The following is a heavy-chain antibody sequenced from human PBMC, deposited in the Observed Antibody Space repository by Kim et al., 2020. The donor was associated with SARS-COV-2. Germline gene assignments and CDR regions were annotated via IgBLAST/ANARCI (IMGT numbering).Heavy chain of an antibody. D-gene: IGHD2-15*01. J-gene: IGHJ4*02. V-gene: IGHV3-7*01. CDR1: GFSFSTYW. CDR3: ERNRIVY. Sequence: GGSLRLSCAASGFSFSTYWMTWVRQAPGKGLEWVANIKEDGSEKYYVDSVKGRVTISRDNAKNSLYLHLNSLRPKNTAVYACERNRIVYWVQGTLVTVSS. CDR2: IKEDGSEK.